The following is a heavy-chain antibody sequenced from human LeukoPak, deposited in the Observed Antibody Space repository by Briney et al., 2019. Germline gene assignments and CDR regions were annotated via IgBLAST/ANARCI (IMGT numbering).Heavy chain of an antibody. D-gene: IGHD1-14*01. CDR2: MNPNSGNT. Sequence: ASVKVSCKASGYTFTSYDINWVRQATGRGLEWMGWMNPNSGNTGYAQKFQGRVTMTRNTSISTAYMELSSLRSEDTAVYYCARGCNRPNRFGPWGQGTLVTVSS. CDR3: ARGCNRPNRFGP. CDR1: GYTFTSYD. V-gene: IGHV1-8*01. J-gene: IGHJ5*02.